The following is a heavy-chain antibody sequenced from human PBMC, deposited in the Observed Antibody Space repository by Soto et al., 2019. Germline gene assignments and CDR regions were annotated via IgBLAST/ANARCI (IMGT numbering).Heavy chain of an antibody. J-gene: IGHJ3*02. CDR3: ARPHDYGSNSGHAFDI. Sequence: PGESLKISCRGSGYSFTSYWIGWVRQMPGKGLEWMGIIYPGDSDTRYSPSFQGQVTISADKSISTAYLQWSSLKASVTAMYYCARPHDYGSNSGHAFDIWGQGTMVTVSS. D-gene: IGHD4-17*01. V-gene: IGHV5-51*01. CDR1: GYSFTSYW. CDR2: IYPGDSDT.